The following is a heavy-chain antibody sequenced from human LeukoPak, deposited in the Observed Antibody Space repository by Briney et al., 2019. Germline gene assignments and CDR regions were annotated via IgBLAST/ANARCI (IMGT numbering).Heavy chain of an antibody. CDR2: ISNDGSNK. V-gene: IGHV3-30*18. D-gene: IGHD5-24*01. CDR3: AKDPGDEQRWLQLRLDFDY. J-gene: IGHJ4*02. Sequence: PGGSLRLSCAASGFTFSSYAMSWVRQAPGKGLEWVAVISNDGSNKYYADSVKGRFTISRDISKNTLYLQMNSLRAEDTAVYCCAKDPGDEQRWLQLRLDFDYWGQGTLVTVSS. CDR1: GFTFSSYA.